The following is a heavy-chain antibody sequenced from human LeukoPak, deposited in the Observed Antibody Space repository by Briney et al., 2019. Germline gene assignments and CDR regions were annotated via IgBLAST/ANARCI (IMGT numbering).Heavy chain of an antibody. CDR2: IYYSGST. D-gene: IGHD3-10*01. V-gene: IGHV4-30-4*08. J-gene: IGHJ2*01. Sequence: SETLSLTCTVSGGSISSGDYYWSWIRQPPGKGLEWIGYIYYSGSTYYNPSLKSRVTISVDTSKNQFSLKLSSVTAADTAVYYCARPRDPHWYFDLWGRGTLVTVSS. CDR3: ARPRDPHWYFDL. CDR1: GGSISSGDYY.